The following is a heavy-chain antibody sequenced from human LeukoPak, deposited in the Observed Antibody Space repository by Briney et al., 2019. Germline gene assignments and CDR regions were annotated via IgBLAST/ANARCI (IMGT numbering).Heavy chain of an antibody. V-gene: IGHV1-2*02. CDR3: AREGSYCVGGDCYSFDF. Sequence: GASVKVSCKASGYSFTSIYIQWVRQAPGLGPEWMGWMHPGNGNTRYAEKLQGRVTMTRDTSINTAYMDLSSLRSDDTAVYYCAREGSYCVGGDCYSFDFWGQGTLITVSS. J-gene: IGHJ4*02. CDR1: GYSFTSIY. D-gene: IGHD2-21*02. CDR2: MHPGNGNT.